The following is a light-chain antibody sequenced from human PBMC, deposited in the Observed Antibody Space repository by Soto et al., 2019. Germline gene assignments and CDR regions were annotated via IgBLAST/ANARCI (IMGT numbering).Light chain of an antibody. CDR2: DVN. CDR3: TSWTTSTTMI. Sequence: QSALTQPASVSGSPGQSITISCTGTSSDIGAYNFVSWYQQHPGKAPKLMLYDVNIRPSGVSNRFSGSKSGNTASLTISGRQAEDEAEYYCTSWTTSTTMIFGGGTKVTV. V-gene: IGLV2-14*03. CDR1: SSDIGAYNF. J-gene: IGLJ2*01.